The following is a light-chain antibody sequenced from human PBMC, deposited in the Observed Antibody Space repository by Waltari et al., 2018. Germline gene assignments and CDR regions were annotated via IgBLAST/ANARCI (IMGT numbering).Light chain of an antibody. V-gene: IGKV4-1*01. Sequence: ELTQSPDSLPVTLGERATINCKSSQSVLYRSNYKNYLAWVQQKPGQPPKLLIRWASTRESGVPDRFSGSGSDTDFTLTISSLQAEDVAVYYCQQYLTLPYSFGQGTKLEIK. CDR1: QSVLYRSNYKNY. CDR3: QQYLTLPYS. CDR2: WAS. J-gene: IGKJ2*03.